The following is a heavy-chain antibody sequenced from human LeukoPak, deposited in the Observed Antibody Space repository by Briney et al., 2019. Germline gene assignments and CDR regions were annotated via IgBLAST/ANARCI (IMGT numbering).Heavy chain of an antibody. Sequence: PGGSLRLSCAXSGFTVSSNYMSWVRQAPGKGLEWVSVIYSGGSTYYADSVKGRFTISRHNSKNTLYLQMNSLRAEDTAVYYCASRSLWFGELLHYYYYGMDVWGQGTTVTVSS. J-gene: IGHJ6*02. CDR1: GFTVSSNY. V-gene: IGHV3-53*04. CDR2: IYSGGST. D-gene: IGHD3-10*01. CDR3: ASRSLWFGELLHYYYYGMDV.